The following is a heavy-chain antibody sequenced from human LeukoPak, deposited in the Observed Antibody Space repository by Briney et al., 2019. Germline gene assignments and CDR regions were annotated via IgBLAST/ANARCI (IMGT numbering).Heavy chain of an antibody. CDR2: IYFGDPNP. J-gene: IGHJ6*03. Sequence: GESLKISCMGSGYKFSNYWIAWVRQMPGKGLEWMGTIYFGDPNPRYNPSFQGQVTISADKAITTAYLQWSSLRASDTAMYYCARTPCKYCSSTSCADSDGSCLHDYYMDVWGKGTTVTVSS. D-gene: IGHD2-2*01. V-gene: IGHV5-51*01. CDR3: ARTPCKYCSSTSCADSDGSCLHDYYMDV. CDR1: GYKFSNYW.